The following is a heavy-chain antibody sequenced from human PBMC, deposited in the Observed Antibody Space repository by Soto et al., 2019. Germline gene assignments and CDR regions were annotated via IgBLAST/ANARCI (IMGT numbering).Heavy chain of an antibody. D-gene: IGHD3-10*01. CDR2: ISDRGDST. J-gene: IGHJ4*02. Sequence: PGGSLRLSCAASGFTLSSYTMSWVRQAPGRKLEWVSGISDRGDSTYYADSVKGRFTITRDNSKNTLYLQMDSLRVEDTAVYYCAKDTYGPGKIYKTPFDYWGQGTLVTVSS. CDR3: AKDTYGPGKIYKTPFDY. CDR1: GFTLSSYT. V-gene: IGHV3-23*01.